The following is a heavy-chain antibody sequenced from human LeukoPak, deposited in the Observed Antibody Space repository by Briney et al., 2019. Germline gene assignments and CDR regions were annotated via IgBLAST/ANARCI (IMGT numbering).Heavy chain of an antibody. J-gene: IGHJ3*02. CDR2: IDWDDDK. CDR1: GFSLSTSGMC. Sequence: SGPTLVNPTQTLTLTCTFSGFSLSTSGMCVSWIRQPPGKALEWLARIDWDDDKYYSTSLKTRLTISKDTSKNQVVLTMTNMDPVDTATYYCAREYYYDSSGYYYWAFDIWGQGTMVTVSS. D-gene: IGHD3-22*01. CDR3: AREYYYDSSGYYYWAFDI. V-gene: IGHV2-70*11.